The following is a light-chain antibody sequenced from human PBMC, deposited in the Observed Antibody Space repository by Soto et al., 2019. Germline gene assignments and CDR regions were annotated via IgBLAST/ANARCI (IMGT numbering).Light chain of an antibody. CDR3: AAWDDSLNGWV. V-gene: IGLV1-36*01. CDR1: SSNIGNNA. J-gene: IGLJ3*02. CDR2: YDD. Sequence: QSVLTQPPSVSEAPRQRVTISCSGSSSNIGNNAVNWYQQLPGKAPKLLIYYDDLLPSGVSDRFSGSKSGTSASLAISGLQSEEESGYDCAAWDDSLNGWVFGGGTKVTVL.